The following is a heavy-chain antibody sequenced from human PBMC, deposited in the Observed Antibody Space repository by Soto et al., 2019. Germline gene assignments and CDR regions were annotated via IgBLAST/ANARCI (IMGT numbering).Heavy chain of an antibody. CDR3: SRESEELTSNFDY. D-gene: IGHD1-7*01. Sequence: GGSLRLSCAASGFTFTRYSMNWVRQAPGKGLEWVSSISSTTNYIYYGDSMKGRFTISRDNAKNSLYLEMNSLRAEDTAVYYCSRESEELTSNFDYWGQGTLVTVSS. CDR2: ISSTTNYI. V-gene: IGHV3-21*06. J-gene: IGHJ4*02. CDR1: GFTFTRYS.